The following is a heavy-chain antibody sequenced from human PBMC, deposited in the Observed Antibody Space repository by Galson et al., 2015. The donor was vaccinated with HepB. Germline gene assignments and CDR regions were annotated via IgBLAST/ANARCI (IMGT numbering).Heavy chain of an antibody. J-gene: IGHJ4*02. CDR3: AREEMATSKFGY. CDR1: GYTFTSYG. CDR2: ISAYNGNT. D-gene: IGHD5-24*01. V-gene: IGHV1-18*01. Sequence: SVKVSCKASGYTFTSYGISWVRQAPGQGLEWMGWISAYNGNTNYAQKFQGRVTITADKSTSTAYMELSSLRSEDTAVYYCAREEMATSKFGYWGQGTLVTVSS.